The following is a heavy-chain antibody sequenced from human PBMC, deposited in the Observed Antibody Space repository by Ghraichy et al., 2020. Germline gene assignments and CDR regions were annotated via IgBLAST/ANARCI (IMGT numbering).Heavy chain of an antibody. J-gene: IGHJ3*02. D-gene: IGHD3-10*01. CDR2: ISAYNGDR. CDR3: ARGYSATWYRSGDDAFDI. CDR1: GYTFTTYG. V-gene: IGHV1-18*01. Sequence: ASVKVSCKAFGYTFTTYGISWVRQAPGQGLEWVGWISAYNGDRKYAQQLQDRVIMTTDTSTSTVYMELRSLRSADTAVYYCARGYSATWYRSGDDAFDIWGQGTMVTVSS.